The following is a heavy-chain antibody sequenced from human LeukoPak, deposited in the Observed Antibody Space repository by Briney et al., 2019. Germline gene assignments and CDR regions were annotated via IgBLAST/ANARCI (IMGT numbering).Heavy chain of an antibody. CDR2: IKSKSDGGTT. J-gene: IGHJ4*02. D-gene: IGHD5-18*01. CDR1: GFTFSKAW. Sequence: GSLRLSCAASGFTFSKAWMSWVRQAPGKGLEWVGRIKSKSDGGTTDYAAPVRGRFTISRDDAKNTLYMQMNSLKTEDTAVYYCTTDFRRGYTYGNHDYWGQGTLVTVSS. V-gene: IGHV3-15*01. CDR3: TTDFRRGYTYGNHDY.